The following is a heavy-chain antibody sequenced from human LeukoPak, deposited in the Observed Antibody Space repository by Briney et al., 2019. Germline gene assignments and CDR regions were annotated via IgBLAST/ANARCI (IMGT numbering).Heavy chain of an antibody. CDR3: ASWNYGSYYYYYYMDV. CDR1: GFTFSSYS. CDR2: ISSSSSYI. V-gene: IGHV3-21*01. Sequence: GGSLRLSCAASGFTFSSYSMNWVRQAPGKGLEWVSSISSSSSYIYYADSVKGRFTISRDNAKNSLYLQMNSLRAEDTAVYYCASWNYGSYYYYYYMDVWGKGTTVTVSS. D-gene: IGHD1-7*01. J-gene: IGHJ6*03.